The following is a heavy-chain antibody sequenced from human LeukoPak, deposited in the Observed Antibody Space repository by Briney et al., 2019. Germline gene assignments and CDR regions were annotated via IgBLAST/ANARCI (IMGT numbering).Heavy chain of an antibody. Sequence: SETLSLTCTVSGGSISGYYWSWIRQPAGKGLEWIGRIYFSGTTLYIPSLTSRVTMSVATSKNQFSLKVSSVTAADTAVYFCARGPGMGATYFDYWGQGTLVTVSS. CDR2: IYFSGTT. V-gene: IGHV4-4*07. CDR3: ARGPGMGATYFDY. J-gene: IGHJ4*02. CDR1: GGSISGYY. D-gene: IGHD1-26*01.